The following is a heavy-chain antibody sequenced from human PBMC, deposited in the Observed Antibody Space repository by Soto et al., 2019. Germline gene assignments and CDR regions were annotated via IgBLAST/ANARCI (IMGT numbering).Heavy chain of an antibody. CDR2: IYHSGST. V-gene: IGHV4-30-2*01. Sequence: PSETLSLTCAVSGGSISSGGYSWSWIRQPPGKGLEWIGYIYHSGSTYYNPSIKSRVTISVDRSKNQFSLKLSSVTAADTAVYYCARVPSPWGQGTLVPVSS. CDR1: GGSISSGGYS. CDR3: ARVPSP. J-gene: IGHJ5*02.